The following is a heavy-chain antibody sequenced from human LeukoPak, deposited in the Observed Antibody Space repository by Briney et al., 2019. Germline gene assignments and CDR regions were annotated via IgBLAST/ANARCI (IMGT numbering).Heavy chain of an antibody. J-gene: IGHJ4*02. CDR1: GFPFSSYE. CDR2: ISSSGMTK. CDR3: ARDGRSRGLSHDNFDY. V-gene: IGHV3-48*03. Sequence: GGSLRLSCAASGFPFSSYEMNWVRQAPGKGLEWVSYISSSGMTKYYAVSVKGRFTMSRDNAKNSPYLQLNSLRAEDTAVYYCARDGRSRGLSHDNFDYWGQGTLVPVSS. D-gene: IGHD3-16*02.